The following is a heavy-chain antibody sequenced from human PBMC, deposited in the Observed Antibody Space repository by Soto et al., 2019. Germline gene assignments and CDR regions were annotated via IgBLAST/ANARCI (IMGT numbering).Heavy chain of an antibody. CDR1: GFTFSDYY. D-gene: IGHD4-17*01. V-gene: IGHV3-11*06. CDR2: ISSSSSYT. CDR3: ARAYGDCDVFDY. Sequence: QVQLVESGGGLVKPGGSLRLSCAASGFTFSDYYMSWIRQAPGKGLEWVSYISSSSSYTNYADSVKGRFTISRDNAKNSLYLQMNSLRAEDTAVYYCARAYGDCDVFDYWGQGTLVTVSS. J-gene: IGHJ4*02.